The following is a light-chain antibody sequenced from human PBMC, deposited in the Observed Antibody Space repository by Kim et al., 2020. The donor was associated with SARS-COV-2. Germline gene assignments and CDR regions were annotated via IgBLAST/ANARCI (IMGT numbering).Light chain of an antibody. CDR3: QQYNNWPPRYT. Sequence: SPGERATLSCRASQSVSSNLAWYQQKPGQAPRLLIYGASTRATGIPARFSGSGSGTEFTLTISSLQSEDFAVHYCQQYNNWPPRYTFGQGTKLEI. V-gene: IGKV3-15*01. CDR1: QSVSSN. CDR2: GAS. J-gene: IGKJ2*01.